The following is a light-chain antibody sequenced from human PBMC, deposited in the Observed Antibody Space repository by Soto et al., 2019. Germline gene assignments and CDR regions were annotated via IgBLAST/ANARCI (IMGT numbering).Light chain of an antibody. CDR1: QNIATH. CDR2: AAS. Sequence: DIQMTQSPSSLSASVGDRVTVTCRASQNIATHLRWYQQKPGKGPRVLIYAASSLQSGVPSRFSGSGYGTDFTLTITGLQPADCASYYCLQSYITPSAVGQGTRREN. CDR3: LQSYITPSA. J-gene: IGKJ5*01. V-gene: IGKV1-39*01.